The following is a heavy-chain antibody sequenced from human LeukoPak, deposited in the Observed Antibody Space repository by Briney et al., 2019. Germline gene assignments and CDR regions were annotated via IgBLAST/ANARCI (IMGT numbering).Heavy chain of an antibody. Sequence: SSETLSLTCTVSGGSISSYYWSWIRQPPGKGLEWIGYIYYSGSTNYNPSLKSRVTISVDTSKNRFSLKLSSVTAADTAVYYCARGHGIAADWFDPWGQGTLVTVSS. CDR2: IYYSGST. D-gene: IGHD6-13*01. J-gene: IGHJ5*02. CDR1: GGSISSYY. CDR3: ARGHGIAADWFDP. V-gene: IGHV4-59*01.